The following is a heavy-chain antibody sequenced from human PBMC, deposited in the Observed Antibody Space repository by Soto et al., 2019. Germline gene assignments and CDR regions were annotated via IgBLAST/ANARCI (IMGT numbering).Heavy chain of an antibody. CDR2: IYYSGST. D-gene: IGHD6-13*01. V-gene: IGHV4-31*03. J-gene: IGHJ4*02. Sequence: QVQLQETGPGLVKPSQTLSLTCTVSGGSISSGGYYWSWIRQHPGKGLEWIGYIYYSGSTYYNPSLKSRVTISVDTSKNHFSLKLSSVTAADTAVYYCARDPAAAGFFDYWGQGTLVTVSS. CDR3: ARDPAAAGFFDY. CDR1: GGSISSGGYY.